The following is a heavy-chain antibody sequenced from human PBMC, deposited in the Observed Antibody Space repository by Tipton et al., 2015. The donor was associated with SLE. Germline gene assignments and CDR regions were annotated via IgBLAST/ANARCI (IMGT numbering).Heavy chain of an antibody. Sequence: TLSLTCTVSAGSISSHYWSWIRQPPGKGLEWIGYIYYSGSTNYNPSLKSRVTISVDTSKNQFSLKLSSVTAADTAVYYCARGPMEILDYWGQGTLVTVSS. V-gene: IGHV4-59*11. CDR2: IYYSGST. D-gene: IGHD3-3*01. CDR3: ARGPMEILDY. J-gene: IGHJ4*02. CDR1: AGSISSHY.